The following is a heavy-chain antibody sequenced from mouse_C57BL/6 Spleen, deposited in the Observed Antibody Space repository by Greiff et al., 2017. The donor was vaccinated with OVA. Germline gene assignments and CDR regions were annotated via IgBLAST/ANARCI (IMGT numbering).Heavy chain of an antibody. CDR2: IWRGGST. Sequence: VKLVESGPGLVQPSQSLSITCTVSGFSLTSYGVHWVRQSPGKGLAWLGVIWRGGSTDYNAAFMSRLSITKDNSKSQVFFKMNSLQADDTAIYYCAKTTTVVDAMDYWGQGTSVTVSS. J-gene: IGHJ4*01. V-gene: IGHV2-5*01. CDR3: AKTTTVVDAMDY. D-gene: IGHD1-1*01. CDR1: GFSLTSYG.